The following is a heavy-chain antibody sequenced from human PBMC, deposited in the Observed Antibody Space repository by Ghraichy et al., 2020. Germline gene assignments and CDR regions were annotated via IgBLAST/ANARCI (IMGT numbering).Heavy chain of an antibody. J-gene: IGHJ4*02. CDR3: ARANYSSSWYVARELDY. CDR2: IYYSRST. V-gene: IGHV4-59*01. Sequence: SQTLSLTCTVSGASISSYYWSWIRQPPGKGLEWIGYIYYSRSTNYNPSLKSRVTISVDTSKNQFSLKLSSVTAADTAVYYCARANYSSSWYVARELDYWGQGTLVTVSS. CDR1: GASISSYY. D-gene: IGHD6-13*01.